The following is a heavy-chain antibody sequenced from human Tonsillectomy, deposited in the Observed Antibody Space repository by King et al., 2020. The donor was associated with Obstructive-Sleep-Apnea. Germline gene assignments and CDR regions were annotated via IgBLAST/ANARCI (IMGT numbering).Heavy chain of an antibody. J-gene: IGHJ6*02. CDR2: ISSSSSYI. V-gene: IGHV3-21*01. D-gene: IGHD1-26*01. CDR1: GFTFSSYS. CDR3: PGPWEKRYYYYYYGMDV. Sequence: QLVQSGGGLVKPGGSLRLSCAASGFTFSSYSMNWVRQAPGKGLEWVSSISSSSSYIYYADSVKGGFTISLDNAKNSLYLQMNSLRAEDTAVYYCPGPWEKRYYYYYYGMDVWGQGTTVTVSS.